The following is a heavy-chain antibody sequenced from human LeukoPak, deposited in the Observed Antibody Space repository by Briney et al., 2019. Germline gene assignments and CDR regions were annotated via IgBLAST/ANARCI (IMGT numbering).Heavy chain of an antibody. CDR2: ISGSGGST. CDR3: TTDPLYYYDS. D-gene: IGHD3-22*01. Sequence: GGSLRLSSAASGSTFSSYAMSWVRQAPGKRLEWVSAISGSGGSTYYADSVKGRFTISRDNSKNTLYLQMNSLKTEDTAVYYCTTDPLYYYDSWGQGTLVTVSS. V-gene: IGHV3-23*01. J-gene: IGHJ4*02. CDR1: GSTFSSYA.